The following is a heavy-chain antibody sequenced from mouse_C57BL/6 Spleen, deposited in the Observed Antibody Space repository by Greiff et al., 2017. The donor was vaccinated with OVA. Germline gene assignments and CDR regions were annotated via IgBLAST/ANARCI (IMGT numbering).Heavy chain of an antibody. J-gene: IGHJ2*01. CDR1: GFNIKDDY. CDR3: TTGVEDY. Sequence: EVKLVESGAELVRPGASVKLSCTASGFNIKDDYMHWVKQRPEQGLEWIGWIDPENGDTEYASKFQGKATITADTSSNTAYLQLSSLTSEDTAVYYCTTGVEDYWGQGTTLTVSS. D-gene: IGHD1-1*01. V-gene: IGHV14-4*01. CDR2: IDPENGDT.